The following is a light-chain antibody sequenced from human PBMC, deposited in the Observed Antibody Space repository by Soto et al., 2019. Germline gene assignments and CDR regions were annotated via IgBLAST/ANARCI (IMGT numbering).Light chain of an antibody. CDR2: GAS. CDR3: QQYGSSPIT. V-gene: IGKV3-20*01. J-gene: IGKJ5*01. CDR1: QSVNSNF. Sequence: EIVLTQSPGTLSLSPGERATLSCRASQSVNSNFLAWYQQKPGQAPRLLISGASNRATGIPDRFSGSGSGTDFTLTISRLEPEDFAVYYCQQYGSSPITFGQGTRLEIK.